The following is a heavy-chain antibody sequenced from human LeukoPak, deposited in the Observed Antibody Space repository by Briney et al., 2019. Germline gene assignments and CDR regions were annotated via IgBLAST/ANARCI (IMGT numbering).Heavy chain of an antibody. Sequence: PVASVKVSCTASGYTFTSYYMHWVRQAPGQGLEWMGIINPSAGSTRYAQKFQGRVTMTRDTSTSTVYMELSSLRSEDTAVYYCAREGGIAAADEGWFDPWGQGTLVTVSS. CDR3: AREGGIAAADEGWFDP. V-gene: IGHV1-46*01. CDR1: GYTFTSYY. J-gene: IGHJ5*02. D-gene: IGHD6-13*01. CDR2: INPSAGST.